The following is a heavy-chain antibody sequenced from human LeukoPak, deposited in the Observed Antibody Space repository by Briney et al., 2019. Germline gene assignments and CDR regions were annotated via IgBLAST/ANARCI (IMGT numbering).Heavy chain of an antibody. J-gene: IGHJ5*02. V-gene: IGHV4-4*02. CDR2: VFHSGGT. CDR1: GGSIIGSNW. Sequence: SETLSLTCAVSGGSIIGSNWWTWVRPSPGKGLEWIGEVFHSGGTNYNPSLKSRVSISVDKSKNQFSLHLTSVTAADTAVYYCARHVRKRGIAVAGTPGWFDPWGQGTLVTVSS. D-gene: IGHD6-19*01. CDR3: ARHVRKRGIAVAGTPGWFDP.